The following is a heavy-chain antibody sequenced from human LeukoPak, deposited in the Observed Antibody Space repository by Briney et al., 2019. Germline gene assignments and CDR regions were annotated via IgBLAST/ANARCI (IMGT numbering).Heavy chain of an antibody. Sequence: PSETLSLTCTVSGGSISSYYWSWIRQPPGKGLEWIGYIYYSGSTNYNPSLKSRVTISVDTSKNQFSLKLSSVTAADTAVYYCARADQWLVHGPDYWGQGTLVTVSS. CDR3: ARADQWLVHGPDY. V-gene: IGHV4-59*01. J-gene: IGHJ4*02. CDR2: IYYSGST. CDR1: GGSISSYY. D-gene: IGHD6-19*01.